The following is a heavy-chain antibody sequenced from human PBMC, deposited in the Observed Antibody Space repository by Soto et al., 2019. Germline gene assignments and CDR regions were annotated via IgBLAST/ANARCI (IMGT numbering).Heavy chain of an antibody. CDR1: GYSISSGYY. CDR2: IDHGGST. CDR3: ARVGPWVPYYYDSSPYTFENWFDP. V-gene: IGHV4-38-2*01. J-gene: IGHJ5*02. D-gene: IGHD3-22*01. Sequence: PSETLSLTCAVSGYSISSGYYWGWLRQPPGKGLEWIGSIDHGGSTYYNPPLNSRVTLSIDMTNNHVSLILNSVTAADTAVYYCARVGPWVPYYYDSSPYTFENWFDPWGQGTLVTVSS.